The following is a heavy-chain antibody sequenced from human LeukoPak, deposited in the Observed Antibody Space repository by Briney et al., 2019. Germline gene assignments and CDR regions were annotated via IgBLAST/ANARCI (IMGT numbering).Heavy chain of an antibody. CDR2: INHSGTT. CDR1: GGSFSDYY. J-gene: IGHJ4*02. D-gene: IGHD2-2*02. CDR3: ARGGWVVPAAINS. Sequence: PSETLSLTCAVYGGSFSDYYWTWIRQPPGKGLEWVGEINHSGTTNYTPSLKTRVTISVDTSKNQFSLKLSSVTAADTAVYYCARGGWVVPAAINSWGQGTLVTVSS. V-gene: IGHV4-34*01.